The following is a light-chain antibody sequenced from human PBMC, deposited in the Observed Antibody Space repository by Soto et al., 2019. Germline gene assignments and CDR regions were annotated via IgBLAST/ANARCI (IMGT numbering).Light chain of an antibody. Sequence: QSALTQPASVSGSPGQSITISCTGTSSDVGTYNLVSWYQQRPGKAPKLMIYAGSKRPSGVSNRFSGSKSGNTASLTISGLQAEDEADYYCCSYAGGNTFVFGTGTKLTVL. V-gene: IGLV2-23*03. CDR2: AGS. J-gene: IGLJ1*01. CDR1: SSDVGTYNL. CDR3: CSYAGGNTFV.